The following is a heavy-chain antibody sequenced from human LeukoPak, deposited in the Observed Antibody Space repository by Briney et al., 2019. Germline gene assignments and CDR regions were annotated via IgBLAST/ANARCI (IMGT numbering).Heavy chain of an antibody. CDR2: IYYSGST. CDR1: GGSISSGGYY. CDR3: ARKRRRDGYNYDY. V-gene: IGHV4-61*08. J-gene: IGHJ4*02. Sequence: PSQTLSLTCTVSGGSISSGGYYWSWIRQPPGKGLEWIGYIYYSGSTNYNPSLKSRVTISVDTSKNQFSLKLSSVTAADTAVYYCARKRRRDGYNYDYWGQGTLVTVSS. D-gene: IGHD5-24*01.